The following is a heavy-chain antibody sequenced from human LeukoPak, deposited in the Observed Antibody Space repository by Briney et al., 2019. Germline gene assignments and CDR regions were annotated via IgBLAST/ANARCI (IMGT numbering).Heavy chain of an antibody. V-gene: IGHV1-18*01. J-gene: IGHJ4*02. Sequence: ASVNVSCKTSGHTFPKNGISWVRQAPGQGLEWMGWVVGHNGHTNYAQKFQGRVVMTTDTSTTTAYMELRSLKSEDTAIYYCATVGRLHYVLEDWGQGTLVTVSS. D-gene: IGHD3-3*01. CDR2: VVGHNGHT. CDR3: ATVGRLHYVLED. CDR1: GHTFPKNG.